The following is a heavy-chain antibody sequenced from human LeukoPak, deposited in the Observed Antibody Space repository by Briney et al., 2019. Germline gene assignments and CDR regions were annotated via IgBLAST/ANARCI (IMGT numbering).Heavy chain of an antibody. Sequence: ASVKVSCKASGYTFNNYDINWVRQAPGQGLEWMGWMNPNSGNTGYAQKFQGRVTMTRNTSISTAYMELSSLRSEDTAVYYCAREGCSSTSCYVDYYYGMDVWGQGTTVTVSS. V-gene: IGHV1-8*01. CDR2: MNPNSGNT. CDR1: GYTFNNYD. J-gene: IGHJ6*02. D-gene: IGHD2-2*01. CDR3: AREGCSSTSCYVDYYYGMDV.